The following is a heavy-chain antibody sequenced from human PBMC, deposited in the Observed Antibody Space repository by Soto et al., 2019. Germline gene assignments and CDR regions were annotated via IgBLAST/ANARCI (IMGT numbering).Heavy chain of an antibody. CDR1: GYSFAGYW. Sequence: GESLKISCKGSGYSFAGYWITWVRQKPGKGLEWMGRIDPSDSQTYYSPSFRGHVTISATKSITTVFLQWSSLRASDTAMYYCARQRYDSDTGPNFQYYFDSWGQGTPVTVSS. CDR3: ARQRYDSDTGPNFQYYFDS. D-gene: IGHD3-22*01. J-gene: IGHJ4*02. CDR2: IDPSDSQT. V-gene: IGHV5-10-1*01.